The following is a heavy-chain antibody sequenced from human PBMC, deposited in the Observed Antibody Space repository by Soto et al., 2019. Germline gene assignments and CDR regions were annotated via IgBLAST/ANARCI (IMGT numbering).Heavy chain of an antibody. Sequence: QVQLVESGGGVVQPGRSLRLSCAASGFTFSSYAMHWVRQAPGKGLEWVSVISYDGSNKYYADSVKGRFTISRDNSKNTLYLQMNSLRAEDTAVSYCARESISRPYSSSPRDYWGQGTLVTVSS. CDR2: ISYDGSNK. J-gene: IGHJ4*02. D-gene: IGHD6-6*01. V-gene: IGHV3-30-3*01. CDR3: ARESISRPYSSSPRDY. CDR1: GFTFSSYA.